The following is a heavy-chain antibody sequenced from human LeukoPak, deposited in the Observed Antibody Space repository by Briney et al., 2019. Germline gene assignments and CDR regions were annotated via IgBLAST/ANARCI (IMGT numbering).Heavy chain of an antibody. V-gene: IGHV4-4*07. Sequence: TPSETLSLTCSVSGGSISRYYCSWIRQPAGKGLEWIGRIYVSGSTNYNPSLKSRVTMSLDTSKNQFSLTLNSVTAADTAVYYCARAIRGRMIVVPVDTRFDPWGQGTLVTVSS. CDR2: IYVSGST. CDR3: ARAIRGRMIVVPVDTRFDP. CDR1: GGSISRYY. J-gene: IGHJ5*02. D-gene: IGHD3-22*01.